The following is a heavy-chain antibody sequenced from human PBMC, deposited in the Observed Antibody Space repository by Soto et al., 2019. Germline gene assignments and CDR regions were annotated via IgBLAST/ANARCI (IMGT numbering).Heavy chain of an antibody. CDR1: GGSISSSSYY. D-gene: IGHD6-13*01. J-gene: IGHJ4*01. Sequence: SETLSLTCTVSGGSISSSSYYWGWIRQPPGKGLEWIGSIYYSGSTYYNPSLTSRVTISVDTSKNQFSLKLSSVTAADTAVYYCARGTVGQQLVPYFDYWG. CDR3: ARGTVGQQLVPYFDY. V-gene: IGHV4-39*01. CDR2: IYYSGST.